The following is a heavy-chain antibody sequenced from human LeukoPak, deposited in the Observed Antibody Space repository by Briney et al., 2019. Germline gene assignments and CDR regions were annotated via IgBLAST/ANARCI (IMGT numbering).Heavy chain of an antibody. CDR3: ARADSSGYYHPIN. Sequence: GGSLRLSCAASGFTFSSYSMNWVRQAPGKGLEWVSYISSSGNTIYYADSVKGRFTISRDNAKNSLYLQMNSLRAEDTAVYYCARADSSGYYHPINWGQGTLVTVSS. CDR1: GFTFSSYS. CDR2: ISSSGNTI. V-gene: IGHV3-48*01. D-gene: IGHD3-22*01. J-gene: IGHJ4*02.